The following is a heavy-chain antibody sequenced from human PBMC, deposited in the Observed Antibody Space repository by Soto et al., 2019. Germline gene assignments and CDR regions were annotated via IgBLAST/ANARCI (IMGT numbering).Heavy chain of an antibody. D-gene: IGHD4-17*01. CDR2: IIPIFGTA. CDR3: ARGNGDYVGARYSFDF. J-gene: IGHJ4*02. V-gene: IGHV1-69*06. CDR1: AGTFSSYA. Sequence: ASVKVSCKASAGTFSSYAISWVRQAPGQGLEWMGGIIPIFGTANYAQKFQGRVTITADKSTSTAYMELSSLRSEDTAVYYCARGNGDYVGARYSFDFWGQGTLVTVSS.